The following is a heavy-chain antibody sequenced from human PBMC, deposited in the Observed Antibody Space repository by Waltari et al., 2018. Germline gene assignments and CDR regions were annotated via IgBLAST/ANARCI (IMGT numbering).Heavy chain of an antibody. Sequence: QVHLVQSGAEGRRPGASVKVSCKVSGYTLTELSIHWVRQAPGKGLEWMGGFDPEDGEIIYAQKFQGRVTMTEDTSTDTVYMEVSSLRSEDTAVYYCASNQVDYSNYFYFDYWGQGTLVTVSS. V-gene: IGHV1-24*01. CDR3: ASNQVDYSNYFYFDY. CDR2: FDPEDGEI. D-gene: IGHD4-4*01. CDR1: GYTLTELS. J-gene: IGHJ4*02.